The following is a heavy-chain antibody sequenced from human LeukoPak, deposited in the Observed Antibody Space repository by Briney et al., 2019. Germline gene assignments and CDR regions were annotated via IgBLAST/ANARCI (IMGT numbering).Heavy chain of an antibody. V-gene: IGHV3-23*01. Sequence: GGSLRLSCAASGFTFSNYVMSWVRQAPGQGLEWVSAISASGGSTYYGDSVKGRFTISRDNSKSTLDLQMNSLRAEDTAVYYCAKSSVYTGIYYYFDYWGQGTLVTVSS. J-gene: IGHJ4*02. D-gene: IGHD1-26*01. CDR1: GFTFSNYV. CDR3: AKSSVYTGIYYYFDY. CDR2: ISASGGST.